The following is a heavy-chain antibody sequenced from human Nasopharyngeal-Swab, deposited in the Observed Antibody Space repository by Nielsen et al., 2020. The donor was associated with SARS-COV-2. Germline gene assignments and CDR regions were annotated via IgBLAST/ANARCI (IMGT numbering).Heavy chain of an antibody. Sequence: SETLPLTCTGSGGSISSYYWSWIRQTAGKGLEWIGRIYNSGSTNYNPSLKSRVTLSVDTSKNQFSLKLSSVTAADTAVYYFARVYYDSSVYYPWGQGTLVTVSS. V-gene: IGHV4-4*07. CDR3: ARVYYDSSVYYP. J-gene: IGHJ5*02. CDR2: IYNSGST. CDR1: GGSISSYY. D-gene: IGHD3-22*01.